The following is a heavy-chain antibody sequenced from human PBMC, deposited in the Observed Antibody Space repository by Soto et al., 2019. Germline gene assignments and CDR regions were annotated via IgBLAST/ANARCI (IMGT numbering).Heavy chain of an antibody. CDR2: IKQDGSEK. CDR3: ARVGDGGGLLWFGELLSLASFDY. D-gene: IGHD3-10*01. J-gene: IGHJ4*02. Sequence: GGSLRLSCAASGFTFSSYWMSWVRQAPGKGLEWVANIKQDGSEKYYVDSVKGRFTISRDNAKNSLYLQMNSLRAEDTAVYYCARVGDGGGLLWFGELLSLASFDYWGQGTLVTVSS. V-gene: IGHV3-7*01. CDR1: GFTFSSYW.